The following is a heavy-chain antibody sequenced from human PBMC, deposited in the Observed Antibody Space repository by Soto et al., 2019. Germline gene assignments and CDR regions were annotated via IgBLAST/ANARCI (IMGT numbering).Heavy chain of an antibody. CDR2: IIPILGIA. Sequence: QVQLVQSGAEVKKPGSSMKVSCKASGGTFSSYTISWVRQAPGQGLEWMGRIIPILGIANYAQKFQGRVTITADKATSTVYVELSSLRAEDTAVYYCARPDSGSQAPNSWGQGTLVTVSS. V-gene: IGHV1-69*02. D-gene: IGHD1-26*01. CDR3: ARPDSGSQAPNS. CDR1: GGTFSSYT. J-gene: IGHJ4*02.